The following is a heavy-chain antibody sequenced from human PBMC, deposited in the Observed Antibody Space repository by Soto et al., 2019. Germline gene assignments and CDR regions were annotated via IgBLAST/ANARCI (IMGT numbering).Heavy chain of an antibody. CDR3: ARGPVVVAASLGNNWFDP. D-gene: IGHD2-15*01. V-gene: IGHV4-59*01. CDR1: GGSISGYY. J-gene: IGHJ5*02. CDR2: IHYSGNT. Sequence: QVQLQESGPGLVKPSETLSLTCTVSGGSISGYYWSWIRQPPGKGLEWIGYIHYSGNTDYNPSLKSRVTITVDTSKNQFSLILTSMTAADTAVYYCARGPVVVAASLGNNWFDPWGQGTLVTVSS.